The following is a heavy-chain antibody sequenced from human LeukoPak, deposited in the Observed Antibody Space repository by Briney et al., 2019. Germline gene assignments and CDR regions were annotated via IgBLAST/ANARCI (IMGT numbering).Heavy chain of an antibody. CDR3: ARSGLNRFDY. Sequence: GGSLRLSCAASGFTFSSFAMSWVRQAPGKGREWVSTFSGSGGSTYYADSVKGRFSISRDNSKNTLYLQMNSLRAEDTAAYYCARSGLNRFDYWGQGTLVTVSS. CDR1: GFTFSSFA. J-gene: IGHJ4*02. D-gene: IGHD2-15*01. CDR2: FSGSGGST. V-gene: IGHV3-23*01.